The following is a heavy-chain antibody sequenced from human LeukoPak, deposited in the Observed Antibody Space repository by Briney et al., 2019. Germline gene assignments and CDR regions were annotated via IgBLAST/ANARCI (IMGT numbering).Heavy chain of an antibody. V-gene: IGHV1-58*02. J-gene: IGHJ6*02. CDR2: IVVGSGNT. CDR3: AADSVANYYYGMDV. CDR1: GFTFTSSA. D-gene: IGHD2-15*01. Sequence: ASVKVSCKASGFTFTSSAMQWVRQARGQRLEWIGWIVVGSGNTNYAQKFQERVTITRDMSTSTAYMKLSSLRSEDTAVYYCAADSVANYYYGMDVWGQGTTVTVSS.